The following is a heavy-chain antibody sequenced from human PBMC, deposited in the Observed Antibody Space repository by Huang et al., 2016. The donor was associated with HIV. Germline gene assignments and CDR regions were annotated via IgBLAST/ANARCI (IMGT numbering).Heavy chain of an antibody. J-gene: IGHJ6*02. V-gene: IGHV3-7*03. CDR3: ATKTAGMDI. CDR2: IRKDESEK. D-gene: IGHD1-7*01. Sequence: VESGGRLVQPGGSIRLSCVGSTFRFGAYWMSWVRQPPGKGRDWVANIRKDESEKYYVDSVKGRFNIARDNAKKVVFLEMNNVRVEDTATYFCATKTAGMDIWGQGTTVTVS. CDR1: TFRFGAYW.